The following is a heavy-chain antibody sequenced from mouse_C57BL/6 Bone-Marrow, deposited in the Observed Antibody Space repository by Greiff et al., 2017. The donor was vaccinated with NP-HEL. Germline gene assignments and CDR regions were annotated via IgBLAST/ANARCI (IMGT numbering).Heavy chain of an antibody. V-gene: IGHV1-64*01. CDR3: ARAVYDGYYVGFAY. D-gene: IGHD2-3*01. CDR2: IHPNSGST. CDR1: GYTFTSYW. J-gene: IGHJ3*01. Sequence: VQLKQPGAELVKPGASVKLSCKASGYTFTSYWMPWVKQRPGQGLEWIGMIHPNSGSTNYNEKYKSKATLTVDKSSSTAYMNLSSLTSEDSAVYYCARAVYDGYYVGFAYWGQGTLVTVSA.